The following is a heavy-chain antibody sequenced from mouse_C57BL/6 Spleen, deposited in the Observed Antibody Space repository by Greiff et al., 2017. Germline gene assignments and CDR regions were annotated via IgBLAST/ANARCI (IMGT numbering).Heavy chain of an antibody. CDR3: ARLGHYWYFDV. D-gene: IGHD3-3*01. J-gene: IGHJ1*03. V-gene: IGHV2-2*01. Sequence: QVQLKESGPGLVQPSPSLSITCTVSGFSLTSYGVHWVRQSPGKGLEWLGVIWSGGSTDYNAAFISSLSISKDNSKSQVFFKMNSLQADDTAIYYCARLGHYWYFDVWGTGTTVTVSS. CDR2: IWSGGST. CDR1: GFSLTSYG.